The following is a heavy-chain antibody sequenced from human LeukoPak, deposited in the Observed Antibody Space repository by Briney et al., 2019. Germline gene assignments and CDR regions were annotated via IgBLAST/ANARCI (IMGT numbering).Heavy chain of an antibody. CDR2: MDSDGNTI. J-gene: IGHJ6*02. V-gene: IGHV3-74*01. CDR1: GFTFRTYR. CDR3: VRGICRSYGLDD. Sequence: GGSLRLSCAPPGFTFRTYRVHWVRQAPGKGLVWVSRMDSDGNTINYSDSVKGRFTISRDNAKNTLYLQMNSLRADDTAVYYCVRGICRSYGLDDGGQGTTVTVSS.